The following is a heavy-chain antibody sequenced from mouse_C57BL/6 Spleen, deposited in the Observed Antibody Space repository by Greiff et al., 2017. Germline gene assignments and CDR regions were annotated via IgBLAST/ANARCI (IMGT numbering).Heavy chain of an antibody. CDR2: IYPGSGNT. D-gene: IGHD2-4*01. V-gene: IGHV1-66*01. CDR3: ARGLRWGYFDV. CDR1: GYSFTSYY. Sequence: QVQLQQSGPELVKPGASVKISCKASGYSFTSYYIHWVKQRPGQGLEWIGWIYPGSGNTKYNEKFKGKATLTADTSSSTAYMQFSSLTSEDSAVYYCARGLRWGYFDVWGTGTTVTVSS. J-gene: IGHJ1*03.